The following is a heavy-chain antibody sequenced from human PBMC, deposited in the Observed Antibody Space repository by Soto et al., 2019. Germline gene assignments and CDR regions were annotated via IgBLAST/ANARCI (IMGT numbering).Heavy chain of an antibody. V-gene: IGHV3-23*01. D-gene: IGHD3-3*01. CDR1: GFTFSSYA. CDR3: AKTFIYDFWSGLHAY. J-gene: IGHJ4*02. Sequence: GGSLRLSCAASGFTFSSYAMSWVRQARGKGLEWVSAISGSGGSTYYADSVKGRFTISRDNSKNTLYLQMNSLRAEDTAVYYCAKTFIYDFWSGLHAYWGQGTLVTVSS. CDR2: ISGSGGST.